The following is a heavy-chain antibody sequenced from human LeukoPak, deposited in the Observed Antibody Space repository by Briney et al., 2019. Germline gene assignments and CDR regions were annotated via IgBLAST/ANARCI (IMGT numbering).Heavy chain of an antibody. CDR3: AKGGTGTTGYYFDY. D-gene: IGHD1-14*01. Sequence: GGSLRLSCTVSGFTFSSYAMAWVRQPPGKGPEWVAAISGSAGSTYYADSVKGRFTSSRDNFQNPLYLQMNRLRAEDTAPYLCAKGGTGTTGYYFDYWGQGALVTVPS. CDR2: ISGSAGST. J-gene: IGHJ4*02. V-gene: IGHV3-23*01. CDR1: GFTFSSYA.